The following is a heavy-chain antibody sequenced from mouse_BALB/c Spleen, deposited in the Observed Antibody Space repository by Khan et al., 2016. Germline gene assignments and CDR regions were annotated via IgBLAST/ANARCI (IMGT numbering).Heavy chain of an antibody. CDR1: GFSLTGFS. CDR2: IWGDGST. Sequence: QVQLKESGPGLVAPSQSLSITCTVSGFSLTGFSVNWVRQPPGKDLEWLGIIWGDGSTDYNSALKSRLSFNRDDSKSQVFLKMNSLQTDDTARYFCASYYDYDGGFAYWGQGTLVTVSA. D-gene: IGHD2-4*01. CDR3: ASYYDYDGGFAY. J-gene: IGHJ3*01. V-gene: IGHV2-6-7*01.